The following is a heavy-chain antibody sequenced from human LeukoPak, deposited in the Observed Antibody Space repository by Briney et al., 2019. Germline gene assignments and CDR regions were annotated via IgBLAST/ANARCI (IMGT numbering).Heavy chain of an antibody. J-gene: IGHJ6*03. CDR1: GGTFSHYS. V-gene: IGHV1-69*13. CDR3: ARGLPSTFDHTPDGDYCYYMEI. Sequence: SVKVSCKVSGGTFSHYSVTWVRQAPGQGLEWMGGIVPIFGTTHHAQKFQGRLTITADESTSTAYMELTSLTSQDTAMYYCARGLPSTFDHTPDGDYCYYMEIWGQGTTVTISS. CDR2: IVPIFGTT. D-gene: IGHD3-9*01.